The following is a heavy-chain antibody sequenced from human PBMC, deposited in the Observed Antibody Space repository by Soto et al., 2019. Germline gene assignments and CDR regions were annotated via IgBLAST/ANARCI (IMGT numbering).Heavy chain of an antibody. D-gene: IGHD5-18*01. CDR3: ARDRYSYGYPFDY. V-gene: IGHV1-69*12. Sequence: QVPLVQSGAAVKPPGSSVKVSCKASGGTFSSYAISWVRQAPGQGLEWMGGIIHIFGTANYAPKFQGRVTITADESTSKAYMELSSLISEDTAVYYCARDRYSYGYPFDYWGRGTLGTVSS. J-gene: IGHJ4*02. CDR2: IIHIFGTA. CDR1: GGTFSSYA.